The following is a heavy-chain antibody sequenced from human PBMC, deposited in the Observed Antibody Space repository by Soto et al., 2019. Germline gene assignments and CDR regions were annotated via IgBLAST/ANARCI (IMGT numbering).Heavy chain of an antibody. J-gene: IGHJ6*02. V-gene: IGHV3-48*02. D-gene: IGHD6-19*01. CDR3: ARDMGLPVAGILYYYGMDV. CDR1: GFTFTNYG. Sequence: GSLRLSCAASGFTFTNYGMKWVRQAPGKGLEWVSYISSTSSTIYYVDSVKGRFTISRDNARNSLYLQMNSLGDEDTAVYYCARDMGLPVAGILYYYGMDVWGQGTTVTVS. CDR2: ISSTSSTI.